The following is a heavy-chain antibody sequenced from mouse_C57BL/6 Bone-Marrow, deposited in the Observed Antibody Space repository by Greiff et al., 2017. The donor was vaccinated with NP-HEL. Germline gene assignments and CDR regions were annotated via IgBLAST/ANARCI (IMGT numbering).Heavy chain of an antibody. CDR2: ISGGGGNT. V-gene: IGHV5-9*01. CDR3: ARRVTTPGWYFDV. CDR1: GFTFSSYT. D-gene: IGHD2-3*01. Sequence: EVQRVESGGGLVKPGGSLKLSCAASGFTFSSYTMSWVRQTPEKRLEWVATISGGGGNTYYPDSVKGRFTISRDNAKNTLYLQMSSLRSEDTALYYCARRVTTPGWYFDVWGTGTTVTVSS. J-gene: IGHJ1*03.